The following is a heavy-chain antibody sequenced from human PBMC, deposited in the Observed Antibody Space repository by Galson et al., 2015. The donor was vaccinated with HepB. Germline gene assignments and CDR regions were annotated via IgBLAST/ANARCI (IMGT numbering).Heavy chain of an antibody. CDR1: GFTFSTYN. Sequence: SLRLSCAGYGFTFSTYNMHWVRQATGKGLEWVSAIGTVGDTYYAGSVKGRFTISRENARNSLYLQMSNLRAGDTAVYYCTRVVGDQFGTYHFDHWGQGTLVIVSS. CDR3: TRVVGDQFGTYHFDH. V-gene: IGHV3-13*01. CDR2: IGTVGDT. D-gene: IGHD3-16*02. J-gene: IGHJ4*02.